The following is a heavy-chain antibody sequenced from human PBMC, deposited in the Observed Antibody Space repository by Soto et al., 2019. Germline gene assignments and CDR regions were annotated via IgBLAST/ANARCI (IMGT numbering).Heavy chain of an antibody. Sequence: PSETLSLTCTVSGGSISSYYWSWTRQPAGKGLEWIGRIYTSGSTNYNPSLKSRVTMSVDTSKNQFSLKLSSVTAADTAVYYCARVTLNDDFWSGYYGDYYGMDVWGQGTTVTVSS. CDR3: ARVTLNDDFWSGYYGDYYGMDV. CDR1: GGSISSYY. J-gene: IGHJ6*02. V-gene: IGHV4-4*07. D-gene: IGHD3-3*01. CDR2: IYTSGST.